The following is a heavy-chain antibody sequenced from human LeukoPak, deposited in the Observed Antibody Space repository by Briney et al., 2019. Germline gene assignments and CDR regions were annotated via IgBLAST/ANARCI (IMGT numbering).Heavy chain of an antibody. J-gene: IGHJ2*01. CDR3: TTGPLGVVVPAAIPNWYFDL. D-gene: IGHD2-2*02. Sequence: PGGSLRLSCAASGLTFSSYWMSWVRQAPGKGLEWVGRIKSKTDGGTTDYAAPVKGRFTISRDDSKNTLYLQMNSLKTEDTAVYYCTTGPLGVVVPAAIPNWYFDLWGRGTLVTVSS. CDR1: GLTFSSYW. V-gene: IGHV3-15*01. CDR2: IKSKTDGGTT.